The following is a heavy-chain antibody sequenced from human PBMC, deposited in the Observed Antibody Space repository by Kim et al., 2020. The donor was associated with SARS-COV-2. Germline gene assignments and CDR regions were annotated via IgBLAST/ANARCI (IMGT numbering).Heavy chain of an antibody. J-gene: IGHJ4*02. CDR2: INHSGST. Sequence: SETLSLTCAVYGGSFSGYYWSWIRQPPGKGLEWIGEINHSGSTNYNPSLKSRVTISVDTSKNQFSLKLSSVTAADTAVYYCARGATGFWSGYRISYYFDYWGQGTLVTVSS. V-gene: IGHV4-34*01. D-gene: IGHD3-3*01. CDR3: ARGATGFWSGYRISYYFDY. CDR1: GGSFSGYY.